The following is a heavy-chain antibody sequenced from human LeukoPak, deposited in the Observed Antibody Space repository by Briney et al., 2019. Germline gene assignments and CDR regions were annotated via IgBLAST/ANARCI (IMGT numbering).Heavy chain of an antibody. J-gene: IGHJ4*02. Sequence: GGSLRLSCAASGFTVSSNYMSWVRQAPGKGLEWVSVIYSGGSTYYAGSVKGRLTISRDNSKNTLYLQMNSLRAEDTAVYYCARVHGLTAAAGPRDYWGQGTLVTVSS. CDR2: IYSGGST. CDR3: ARVHGLTAAAGPRDY. CDR1: GFTVSSNY. V-gene: IGHV3-66*02. D-gene: IGHD6-13*01.